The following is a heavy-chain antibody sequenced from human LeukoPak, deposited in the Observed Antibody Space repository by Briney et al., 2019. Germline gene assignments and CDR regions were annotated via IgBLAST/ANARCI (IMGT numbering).Heavy chain of an antibody. D-gene: IGHD2-15*01. V-gene: IGHV4-59*01. CDR1: GGSIGSYY. Sequence: SETLSLTCTVSGGSIGSYYWSWIRQPPGKGLEWIGYIYYSGSTNYNPSLKSRVTISVDTSKNQFSLKLSSVTAADTAVYYCARARVVVVAATPSRAFDIWGQGTMVTVSS. J-gene: IGHJ3*02. CDR3: ARARVVVVAATPSRAFDI. CDR2: IYYSGST.